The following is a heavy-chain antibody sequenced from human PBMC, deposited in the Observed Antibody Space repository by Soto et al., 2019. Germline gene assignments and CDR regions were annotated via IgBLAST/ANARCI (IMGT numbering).Heavy chain of an antibody. J-gene: IGHJ4*02. CDR1: GGSISSYY. CDR3: ARGGYCTNGVCYTFDY. V-gene: IGHV4-59*12. D-gene: IGHD2-8*01. Sequence: SETLSLTCTVSGGSISSYYWSWIRQPPGKGLEYIGYIYYSGSTNYNPSLKSRVTISVDTSKKQFSLKLSSVTAADTAVYYCARGGYCTNGVCYTFDYWGQGTLVTVSS. CDR2: IYYSGST.